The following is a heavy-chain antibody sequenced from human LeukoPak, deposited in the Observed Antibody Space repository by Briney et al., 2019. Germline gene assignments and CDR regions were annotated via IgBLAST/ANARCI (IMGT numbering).Heavy chain of an antibody. D-gene: IGHD4-17*01. CDR1: GGTFSSYA. Sequence: GASVKVSCKASGGTFSSYAISWVRLAPGQGLEWMGGIIPIFGTANYAQKFQGRVTITADESTSTAYMELNSLRSEDTAVYYCARGPYGDYGGDYYYYYMDVWGEGATVTVSS. V-gene: IGHV1-69*13. CDR3: ARGPYGDYGGDYYYYYMDV. J-gene: IGHJ6*03. CDR2: IIPIFGTA.